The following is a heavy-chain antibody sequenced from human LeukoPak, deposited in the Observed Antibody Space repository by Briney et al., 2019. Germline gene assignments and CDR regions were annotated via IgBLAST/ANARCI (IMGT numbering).Heavy chain of an antibody. CDR3: ARGPRGYGSGSSHFDY. J-gene: IGHJ4*02. D-gene: IGHD3-10*01. CDR2: IYYSGST. Sequence: PSETLSLTCTVSGGSISSYYWSWTRQPPGKGLEWIGYIYYSGSTNYDPSLKSRVTISVDTSKNQFSLKLSSVTAADTAVYYCARGPRGYGSGSSHFDYWGQGTLVTVSS. V-gene: IGHV4-59*01. CDR1: GGSISSYY.